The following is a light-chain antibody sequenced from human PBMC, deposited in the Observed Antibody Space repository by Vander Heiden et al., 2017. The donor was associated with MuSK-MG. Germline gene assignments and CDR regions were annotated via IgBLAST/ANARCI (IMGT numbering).Light chain of an antibody. J-gene: IGLJ3*02. Sequence: QSVLPPPPSVSAGPGDTVTISCTGSSSNIGAGYDVHWYQQLPGTAPKLLIYVNTKRPSGVPDRFSGSRSGTSASLAITGLQADDEADYYCQSYDDSLSGVVFGGGTKLTVL. CDR3: QSYDDSLSGVV. CDR2: VNT. CDR1: SSNIGAGYD. V-gene: IGLV1-40*01.